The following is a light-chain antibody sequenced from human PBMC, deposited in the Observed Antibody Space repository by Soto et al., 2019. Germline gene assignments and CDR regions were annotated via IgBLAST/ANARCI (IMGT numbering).Light chain of an antibody. V-gene: IGKV1-9*01. CDR1: QGISSY. CDR3: QQLNNYPRP. Sequence: DIQLTQSPSFLSASVGDRVTITCRAIQGISSYLAWYQQKPGKAPKLLISTASTLQSGVPSRFSGSGSGTEFTLTISSLQPEDFATNYGQQLNNYPRPFGKGTKVEIK. CDR2: TAS. J-gene: IGKJ1*01.